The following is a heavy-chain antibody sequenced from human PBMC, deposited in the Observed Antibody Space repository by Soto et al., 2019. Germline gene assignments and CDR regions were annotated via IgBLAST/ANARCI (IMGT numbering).Heavy chain of an antibody. V-gene: IGHV3-30*03. CDR2: ISFAGNTQ. Sequence: QVQLVESGGGVVQPGRSLRLSCAASGFTFSNSGMHWVRQAPGKGLEWVAVISFAGNTQFDADSVKGLFSISRANSKNTLSLDMNSLRADDSAVYYCTGKIASGHWGQGTLVTVFS. J-gene: IGHJ4*02. CDR3: TGKIASGH. D-gene: IGHD2-8*02. CDR1: GFTFSNSG.